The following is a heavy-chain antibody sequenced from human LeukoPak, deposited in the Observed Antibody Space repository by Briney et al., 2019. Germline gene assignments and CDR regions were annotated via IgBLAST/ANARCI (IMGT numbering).Heavy chain of an antibody. CDR3: AKEIYGDSTGGRFQH. CDR1: GFTFSSYA. V-gene: IGHV3-23*01. D-gene: IGHD4-17*01. CDR2: ISGSGGST. Sequence: GGSLRLSCAASGFTFSSYAMSWVRQASGKGLEWVSAISGSGGSTYYADSVKGRFTIPRDNSKNTLYLQMNSLRADDTAVYYCAKEIYGDSTGGRFQHWGQGTLVTVSS. J-gene: IGHJ1*01.